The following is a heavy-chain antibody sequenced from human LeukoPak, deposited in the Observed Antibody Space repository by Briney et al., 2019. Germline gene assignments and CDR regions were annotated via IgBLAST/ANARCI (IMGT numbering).Heavy chain of an antibody. CDR2: IYHADSQT. V-gene: IGHV5-51*01. J-gene: IGHJ6*03. D-gene: IGHD3-22*01. CDR1: GYRFNCYW. CDR3: VKHKPTDYYDSSGYYYYHYMDV. Sequence: GESLKISRNGSGYRFNCYWIVYVGEMPGKGLEWMGIIYHADSQTRYSTTYQAQLTISAAKSIDTAYLQWTSLQASDTAIDSCVKHKPTDYYDSSGYYYYHYMDVGGKGTAVTVSS.